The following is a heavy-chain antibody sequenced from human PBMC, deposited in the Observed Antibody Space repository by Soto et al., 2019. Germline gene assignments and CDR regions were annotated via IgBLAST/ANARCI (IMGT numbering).Heavy chain of an antibody. J-gene: IGHJ6*02. V-gene: IGHV3-48*03. CDR2: ISSSGGNI. CDR1: GFAFSSYE. Sequence: EEQLVESRGGLVQPGGSLRLSCTASGFAFSSYEMNWVRQAPGKGLEWVSYISSSGGNIYYADSVKGRFTVSRDNAKNSLHLQMNSLRAEDTAVYFCARDRDRNYGIFYYFYGMDVWGQGTTVTVSS. D-gene: IGHD4-4*01. CDR3: ARDRDRNYGIFYYFYGMDV.